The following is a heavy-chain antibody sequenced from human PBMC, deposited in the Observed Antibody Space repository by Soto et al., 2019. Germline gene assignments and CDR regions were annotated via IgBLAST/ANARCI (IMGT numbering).Heavy chain of an antibody. CDR1: GYSISGGGFS. J-gene: IGHJ4*01. CDR3: ARGHYFGSGSTD. Sequence: PSETLSLTCAVSGYSISGGGFSWNWIRQSPGKGLGWIGYIYPSGTSYYNPSLKSRVTISVDKSQNQFSLRLSSMTAADTAVYYCARGHYFGSGSTDWGHGTLVTVSS. D-gene: IGHD3-10*01. CDR2: IYPSGTS. V-gene: IGHV4-30-2*06.